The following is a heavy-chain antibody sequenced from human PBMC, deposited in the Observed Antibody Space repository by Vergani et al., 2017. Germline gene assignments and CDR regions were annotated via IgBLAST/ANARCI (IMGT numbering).Heavy chain of an antibody. J-gene: IGHJ6*02. V-gene: IGHV1-69*01. Sequence: QVQLVQSGAEVKKPGSSLKVSCKASGGTFSSYAISWVRQAPGQGLEWMGGIIPIFGTANYAQKFQGRATITADESTSTAYMELRSLRSEDTAVYYCAKTAASYSYYYGMDVWGRGTTVTVSS. CDR1: GGTFSSYA. CDR2: IIPIFGTA. D-gene: IGHD2-2*01. CDR3: AKTAASYSYYYGMDV.